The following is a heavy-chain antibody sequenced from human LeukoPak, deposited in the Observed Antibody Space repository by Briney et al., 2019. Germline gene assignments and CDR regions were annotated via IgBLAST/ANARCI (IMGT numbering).Heavy chain of an antibody. Sequence: ASVKVSCKASGYISTAYYIHWVRHAPGQGLEWMGWVNPTHGGTNFAQKFQGRVTMTRDTSISTAYMELSRLTSDDTAMYYCAIVTAADCYWGKGTPLTVSS. CDR1: GYISTAYY. CDR3: AIVTAADCY. V-gene: IGHV1-2*02. CDR2: VNPTHGGT. D-gene: IGHD2-21*02. J-gene: IGHJ4*02.